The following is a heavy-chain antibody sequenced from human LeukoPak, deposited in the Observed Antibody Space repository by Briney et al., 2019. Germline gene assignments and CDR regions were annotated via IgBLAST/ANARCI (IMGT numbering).Heavy chain of an antibody. D-gene: IGHD3-22*01. CDR3: AKDRKNTMIVVGFDY. V-gene: IGHV3-23*01. CDR2: ISGSGGST. Sequence: GGSLRLSCAASGFTFSSYAMGWVRQAPGKGLEWVSGISGSGGSTYYADSVKGRFTISRDNSKNTLYLQMNSLRAEDTAVYYCAKDRKNTMIVVGFDYWGQGTLVTVSS. CDR1: GFTFSSYA. J-gene: IGHJ4*02.